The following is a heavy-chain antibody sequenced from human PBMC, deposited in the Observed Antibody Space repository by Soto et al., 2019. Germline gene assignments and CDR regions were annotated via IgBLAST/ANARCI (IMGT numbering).Heavy chain of an antibody. J-gene: IGHJ6*02. Sequence: PSETLSLTCTVSGSSISSYYWSWIRQPPGKGLEWIGYIYYSGSTNYNPSLKSRVTISVDTSKNQFSLKLSSVTAADTAVYYCARSPNKNCSSTSCSRWGMDVWGQGTTVTVSS. CDR1: GSSISSYY. V-gene: IGHV4-59*01. CDR3: ARSPNKNCSSTSCSRWGMDV. CDR2: IYYSGST. D-gene: IGHD2-2*01.